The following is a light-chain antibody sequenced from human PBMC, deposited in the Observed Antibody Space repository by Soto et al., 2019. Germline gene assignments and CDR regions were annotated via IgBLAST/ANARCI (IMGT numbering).Light chain of an antibody. V-gene: IGKV3-20*01. CDR3: QQYDSSPLT. Sequence: IMLTQSPGTLSLSPGERATLSCRASQSVSSNYLAWYQQKPGQTPRVLIFDASIRATGIPDRFSGSGSGTDFTLTISRLEPEDSAVYYCQQYDSSPLTFGGGTKVLIK. CDR2: DAS. J-gene: IGKJ4*01. CDR1: QSVSSNY.